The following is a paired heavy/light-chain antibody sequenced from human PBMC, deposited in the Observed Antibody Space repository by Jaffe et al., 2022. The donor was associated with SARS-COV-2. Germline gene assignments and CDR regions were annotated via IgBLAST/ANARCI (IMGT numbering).Light chain of an antibody. CDR2: LGS. J-gene: IGKJ2*01. V-gene: IGKV2-28*01. Sequence: DIVMTQSPLSLPVTPGEPASISCRSSQSLLHSNGYNYLDWYLQKPGQSPQLLIYLGSNRASGVPDRFSGSGSGTDFTLKISRVEAEDVGVYYCMQALQTLVYTFGQGTKLEIK. CDR1: QSLLHSNGYNY. CDR3: MQALQTLVYT.
Heavy chain of an antibody. Sequence: QVQLVQSGAEVKKPGASVKVSCKASGYTFTSYDINWVRQATGQGLEWMGWMNPNSGNTGYAQKFQGRVTMTRNTSISTAYMELSSLRSEDTAVYYCARGRGITGTTLVIFVRYYYYGMDVWGQGTTVTVSS. J-gene: IGHJ6*02. V-gene: IGHV1-8*01. CDR2: MNPNSGNT. D-gene: IGHD1-7*01. CDR1: GYTFTSYD. CDR3: ARGRGITGTTLVIFVRYYYYGMDV.